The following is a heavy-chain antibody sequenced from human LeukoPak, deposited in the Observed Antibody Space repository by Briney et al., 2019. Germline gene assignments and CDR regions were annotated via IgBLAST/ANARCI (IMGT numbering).Heavy chain of an antibody. D-gene: IGHD3-3*01. Sequence: ASVKVSCKASGYTFTSYGISRVRQAPGQGLEWMGWISAYNGNTNYAQKLQGRVTMTTDTSTSTAYMELRSLRSDDTAVYYCARVRGPYYDFWSGYYWFDPWGQGTLVTVSS. J-gene: IGHJ5*02. CDR1: GYTFTSYG. CDR3: ARVRGPYYDFWSGYYWFDP. CDR2: ISAYNGNT. V-gene: IGHV1-18*01.